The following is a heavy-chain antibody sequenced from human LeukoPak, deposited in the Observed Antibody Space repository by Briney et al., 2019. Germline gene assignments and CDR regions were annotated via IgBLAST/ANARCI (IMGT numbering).Heavy chain of an antibody. D-gene: IGHD1-26*01. V-gene: IGHV3-15*01. J-gene: IGHJ5*02. CDR2: IKNKTNGGTT. Sequence: GGSLRLSCAVSGFTLSNAYMSWVRQAPGKGLEWVGRIKNKTNGGTTDYAAPVKGRFTISRDDSKNTLYLQMNSLKTEDTAVYYCTTTIVGVTTWFDPWGQGTLVTVSS. CDR1: GFTLSNAY. CDR3: TTTIVGVTTWFDP.